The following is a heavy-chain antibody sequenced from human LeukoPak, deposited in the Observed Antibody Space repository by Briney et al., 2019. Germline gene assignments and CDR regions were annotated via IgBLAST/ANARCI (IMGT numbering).Heavy chain of an antibody. CDR2: IHYRGTT. J-gene: IGHJ3*02. Sequence: SSETLSLTCTVSGDSLTTDDSFWSWIRQFPGKGLEWIGYIHYRGTTNYNPSLKSRLSMSIDMSKDQFSLNLTSVTAADTAIYYCARDGYINDAFDIWGQGIVVTVSS. CDR1: GDSLTTDDSF. CDR3: ARDGYINDAFDI. V-gene: IGHV4-31*03. D-gene: IGHD1-1*01.